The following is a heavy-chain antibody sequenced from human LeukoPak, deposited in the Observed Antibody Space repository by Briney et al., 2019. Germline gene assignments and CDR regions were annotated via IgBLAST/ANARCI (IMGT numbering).Heavy chain of an antibody. CDR1: GFSFSKYW. J-gene: IGHJ5*02. V-gene: IGHV3-7*01. CDR2: IHQGGHEQ. D-gene: IGHD1-26*01. CDR3: ARDHWYSDYINWFDP. Sequence: GGSLTLSCPASGFSFSKYWMRWVRQAHGKWLAWVADIHQGGHEQHHVDSAKGPFTISRDNAKDSLYLKMISLKAEDMAVYYCARDHWYSDYINWFDPWGQGPLVIVS.